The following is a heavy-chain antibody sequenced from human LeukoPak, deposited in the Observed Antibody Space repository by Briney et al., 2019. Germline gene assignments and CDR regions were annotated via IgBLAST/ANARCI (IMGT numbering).Heavy chain of an antibody. Sequence: ASVRVSCKASGYTFTGYYMHWVRQAPGQGLEWMGWINPNNGGTIYAQKFQGRVTMTRDTSINTAYMELSSLRSEDTAVYYCARARRTMVVKGHYYYMDVWGKGTTVTISS. D-gene: IGHD4/OR15-4a*01. V-gene: IGHV1-2*02. CDR1: GYTFTGYY. J-gene: IGHJ6*03. CDR2: INPNNGGT. CDR3: ARARRTMVVKGHYYYMDV.